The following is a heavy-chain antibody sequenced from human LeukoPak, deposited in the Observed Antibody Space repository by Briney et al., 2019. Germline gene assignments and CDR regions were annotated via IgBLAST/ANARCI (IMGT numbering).Heavy chain of an antibody. V-gene: IGHV1-2*06. CDR1: GYTFTGYY. D-gene: IGHD3-3*01. CDR2: INPNSGGT. Sequence: ASVKVSCKASGYTFTGYYMHWVRQAPGQGLEWMGRINPNSGGTNYAQKFQGRVTMTRDTSISTAYMELSRLRSDDTAVYHCARGSRGWLLSTFDYWGQGTLVTVSS. J-gene: IGHJ4*02. CDR3: ARGSRGWLLSTFDY.